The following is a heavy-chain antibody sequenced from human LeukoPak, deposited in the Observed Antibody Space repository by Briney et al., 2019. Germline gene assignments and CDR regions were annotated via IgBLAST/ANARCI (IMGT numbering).Heavy chain of an antibody. CDR2: ISAYNGNT. CDR1: GYTFTSYG. D-gene: IGHD3-10*01. Sequence: ASVKVSCKASGYTFTSYGISWVRQAPGQGLEWMGWISAYNGNTNYAQKLQGRVTMTTDTSTSTAYMELRSLRSDDTAVYYCARDGRVRGVMDFAYWGQGTLVTVSS. J-gene: IGHJ4*02. CDR3: ARDGRVRGVMDFAY. V-gene: IGHV1-18*01.